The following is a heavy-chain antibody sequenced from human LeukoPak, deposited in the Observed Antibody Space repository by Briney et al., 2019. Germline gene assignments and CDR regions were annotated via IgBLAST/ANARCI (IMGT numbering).Heavy chain of an antibody. V-gene: IGHV1-2*06. CDR1: GYTFTGYY. D-gene: IGHD2-15*01. CDR2: INPNSGGT. CDR3: AEEMVADTFDY. Sequence: ASVKVSCKASGYTFTGYYMHWVRQAPGQGLEWMGRINPNSGGTNYAQKFQGRVTMTRDTSISTAYMELSRLRSDDTAVYYCAEEMVADTFDYWGQGTLVIISS. J-gene: IGHJ4*02.